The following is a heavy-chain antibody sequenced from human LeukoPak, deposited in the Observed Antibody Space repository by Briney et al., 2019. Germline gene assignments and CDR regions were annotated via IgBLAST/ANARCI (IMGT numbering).Heavy chain of an antibody. V-gene: IGHV3-66*01. Sequence: PGGSLRLSCAASGFTVSSNYMSWVRQAPGKGLEWVSVIYSDGTTYYAESVKGRFTISRDKSKNTLYLQMNSLRAEDTAVYYCARLYSSVPWYFDYWGQGTLVTVSS. CDR2: IYSDGTT. CDR1: GFTVSSNY. CDR3: ARLYSSVPWYFDY. J-gene: IGHJ4*02. D-gene: IGHD6-19*01.